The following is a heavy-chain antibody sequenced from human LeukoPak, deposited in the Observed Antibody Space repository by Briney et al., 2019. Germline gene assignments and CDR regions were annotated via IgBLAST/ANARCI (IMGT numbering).Heavy chain of an antibody. CDR1: GYTFTGYY. CDR3: ARVLPRYYYDSSGYRDAFDI. Sequence: ASVKVSCKASGYTFTGYYMHWVRQAPGQGLEWMGWINPNSGGTNYAQKFQGRVTMTRDTSISTAYMKLSRLRSDDTAVYYCARVLPRYYYDSSGYRDAFDIWGQGTVVTVSS. V-gene: IGHV1-2*02. D-gene: IGHD3-22*01. J-gene: IGHJ3*02. CDR2: INPNSGGT.